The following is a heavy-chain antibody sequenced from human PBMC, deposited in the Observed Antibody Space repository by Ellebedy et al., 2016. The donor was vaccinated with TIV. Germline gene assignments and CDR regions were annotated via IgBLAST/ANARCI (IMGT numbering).Heavy chain of an antibody. J-gene: IGHJ3*02. CDR2: ISGGGDSA. V-gene: IGHV3-23*01. D-gene: IGHD4-17*01. CDR1: GFTFSSYA. CDR3: AKDQDDYGDYPLGAFDI. Sequence: PGGSLRLSCAASGFTFSSYAMSWVRQGPGKGLEWVSGISGGGDSAYYADSVKGRFTIFRDNSKNTMYLQMNSLRAEDTALYYCAKDQDDYGDYPLGAFDIWGHGTMVTVSS.